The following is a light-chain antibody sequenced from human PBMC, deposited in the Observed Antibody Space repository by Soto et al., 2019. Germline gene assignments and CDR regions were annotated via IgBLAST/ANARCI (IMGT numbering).Light chain of an antibody. Sequence: TQSPSTLSFSPVERSTLSFMASQIVSKYLGLYPQTPCQAPCLLIYDASNRATGSPASFSGSGSGTDFSLTITSLEPEDFAVYYCRQRSNWPITFGLGTRLEI. V-gene: IGKV3-11*01. CDR2: DAS. J-gene: IGKJ5*01. CDR1: QIVSKY. CDR3: RQRSNWPIT.